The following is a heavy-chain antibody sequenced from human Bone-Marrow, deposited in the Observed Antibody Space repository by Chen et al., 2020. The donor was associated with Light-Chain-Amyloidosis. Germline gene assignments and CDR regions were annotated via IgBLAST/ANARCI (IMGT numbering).Heavy chain of an antibody. Sequence: EVQLEQSGPEVKKPGASLKISCKGSGYTFPNYWIGWVRQMPGKGLGWMGVIYPYDSDARYSPSFEGQVTISADKSITTAYLQWRSLKASDTAMYYCARRRDGYNFDYWGQGTLVTVSS. CDR1: GYTFPNYW. V-gene: IGHV5-51*01. CDR3: ARRRDGYNFDY. D-gene: IGHD5-12*01. J-gene: IGHJ4*02. CDR2: IYPYDSDA.